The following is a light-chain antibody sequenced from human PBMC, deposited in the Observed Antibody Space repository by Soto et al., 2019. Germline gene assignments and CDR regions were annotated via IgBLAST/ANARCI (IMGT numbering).Light chain of an antibody. Sequence: DIVLTQSPGTLSLSPGETATLFCRASQNVDNAYVAWYQQRPGQAPRLLIHGASTRATGIPDRFGGSGSGTDFALTVCRLQPEDFAVYYCQQYGRSPYTFGQGTKLEIK. V-gene: IGKV3-20*01. CDR3: QQYGRSPYT. CDR2: GAS. J-gene: IGKJ2*01. CDR1: QNVDNAY.